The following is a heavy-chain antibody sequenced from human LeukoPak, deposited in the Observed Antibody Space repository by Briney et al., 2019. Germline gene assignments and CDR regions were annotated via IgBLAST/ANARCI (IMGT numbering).Heavy chain of an antibody. CDR3: ARGAIAGSGDNRFWFDP. V-gene: IGHV3-48*02. D-gene: IGHD6-13*01. CDR2: ISSSSSTI. J-gene: IGHJ5*02. CDR1: GFTFSTCA. Sequence: GGSLRLSCAASGFTFSTCAMGWVRQAPGKGLEWVSYISSSSSTIYYADSVKGRFTISRDNAKNSLYLQMNSLRDEDTAVYYCARGAIAGSGDNRFWFDPWGQGTLVTVSS.